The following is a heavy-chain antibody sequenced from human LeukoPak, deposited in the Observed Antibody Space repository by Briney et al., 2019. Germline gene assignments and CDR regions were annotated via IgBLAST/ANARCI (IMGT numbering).Heavy chain of an antibody. D-gene: IGHD6-13*01. V-gene: IGHV4-4*07. Sequence: PSETLSLTCTVSGGSISSYYWSWIRQPAGKGLEWIGRIYTSGSTNYNPSLKSRVTMSVDTSKNQFSLKLSSVTAADTAVYYCARAYYSSSWFLNHDAFDIWGQGTMVTVSS. CDR2: IYTSGST. CDR1: GGSISSYY. J-gene: IGHJ3*02. CDR3: ARAYYSSSWFLNHDAFDI.